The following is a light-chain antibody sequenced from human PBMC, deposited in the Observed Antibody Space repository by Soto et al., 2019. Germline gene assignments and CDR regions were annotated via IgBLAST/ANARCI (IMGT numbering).Light chain of an antibody. V-gene: IGKV3-20*01. CDR2: GAS. Sequence: EIVLTQSPGTLSLSPGEGATLSCRPSQSVDSKYISWYQQKSGQAPRLLIYGASRRATGIPDRFSGSASGTDFTLTISRVEPEDFAVYYCHQYASSPLTFGGGTKVEIK. J-gene: IGKJ4*01. CDR1: QSVDSKY. CDR3: HQYASSPLT.